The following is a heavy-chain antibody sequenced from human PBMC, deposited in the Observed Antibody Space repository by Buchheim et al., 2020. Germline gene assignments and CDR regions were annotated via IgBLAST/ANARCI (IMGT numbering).Heavy chain of an antibody. CDR3: AKYTNSWAYFDY. CDR1: GFTFSISW. CDR2: IKKDGSEK. D-gene: IGHD6-6*01. Sequence: EVQLVESGGGLVQPGGSLRLSCAASGFTFSISWMSWVRQAPGKGLEWVANIKKDGSEKWYVESVTGRFSISKDNADNSLFLQMKSLRAEDTAVYYCAKYTNSWAYFDYWGQGTL. J-gene: IGHJ4*02. V-gene: IGHV3-7*01.